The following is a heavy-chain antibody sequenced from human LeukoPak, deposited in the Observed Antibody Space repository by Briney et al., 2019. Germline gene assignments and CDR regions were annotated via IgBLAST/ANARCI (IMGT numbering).Heavy chain of an antibody. J-gene: IGHJ4*02. V-gene: IGHV4-59*01. CDR2: IYYSGST. Sequence: SETLSLTCTVSGGSISSYYWSWIRQPPGKGLEWIGYIYYSGSTNYNPSLKSRVTISVDTSKNQFSLKLSSVTAADTAVYYCAKDSTPGLGIPSDSWGQGTLVTVSS. CDR3: AKDSTPGLGIPSDS. D-gene: IGHD7-27*01. CDR1: GGSISSYY.